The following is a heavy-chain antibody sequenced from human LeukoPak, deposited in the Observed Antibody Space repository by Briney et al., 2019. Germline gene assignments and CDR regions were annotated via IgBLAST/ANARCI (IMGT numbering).Heavy chain of an antibody. Sequence: GRSLRLSCAASGFTFSSYAMHWVRQTPGKGLEWVAVISYDGSNKYYVDSVKGRITISRDNSKNTLYLQMNSLRAEDTAVYYCARDLNPARYCSGGSCYSLNYWGQGTLVTVSS. CDR2: ISYDGSNK. V-gene: IGHV3-30*04. J-gene: IGHJ4*02. D-gene: IGHD2-15*01. CDR1: GFTFSSYA. CDR3: ARDLNPARYCSGGSCYSLNY.